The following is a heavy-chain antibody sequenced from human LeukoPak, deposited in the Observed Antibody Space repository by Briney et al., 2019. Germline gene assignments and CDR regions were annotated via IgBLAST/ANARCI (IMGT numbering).Heavy chain of an antibody. Sequence: SETLSLTCAVYGGSSSSYYWSWIRQPAGKGLEWIGRINASGRTNYNPSLKSRVTMSVDTSKNQFSLKLSSVTAADTAVYYCARFFWSGITDAFDIWGQGTMVTVSS. CDR3: ARFFWSGITDAFDI. D-gene: IGHD3-3*01. V-gene: IGHV4-59*10. CDR1: GGSSSSYY. J-gene: IGHJ3*02. CDR2: INASGRT.